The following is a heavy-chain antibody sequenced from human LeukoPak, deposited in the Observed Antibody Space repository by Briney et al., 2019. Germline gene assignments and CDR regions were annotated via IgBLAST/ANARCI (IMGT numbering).Heavy chain of an antibody. CDR1: GGSISSYY. D-gene: IGHD3-10*01. CDR3: AGDTVYYYGSGFDY. Sequence: PSETLSLTCTVSGGSISSYYWSRIRQPPGKGLEWIGYIYYSGSTNYNPSLKSRVTISVDTSKNQFSLKLSSVTAADTAVYYRAGDTVYYYGSGFDYWGQGTLVTVSS. V-gene: IGHV4-59*12. J-gene: IGHJ4*02. CDR2: IYYSGST.